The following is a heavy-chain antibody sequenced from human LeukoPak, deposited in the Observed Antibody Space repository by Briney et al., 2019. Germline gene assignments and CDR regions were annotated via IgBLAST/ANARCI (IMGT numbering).Heavy chain of an antibody. CDR1: GGSISSYY. J-gene: IGHJ4*02. CDR2: INHSGST. Sequence: SETLSLTCTVSGGSISSYYWSWIRQPPGKGLEWIGEINHSGSTNYNPSLKSRVTISVDTSKNQFSLKLSSVTAADTAVYYCARGRRAFTNYWGQGTLVTVSS. D-gene: IGHD3-3*01. CDR3: ARGRRAFTNY. V-gene: IGHV4-34*01.